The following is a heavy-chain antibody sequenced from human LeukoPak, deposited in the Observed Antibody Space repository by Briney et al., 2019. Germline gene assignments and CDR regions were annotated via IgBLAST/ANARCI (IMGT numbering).Heavy chain of an antibody. CDR3: AKGSGSYGKYPFDY. J-gene: IGHJ4*02. CDR1: GFTFTSYA. V-gene: IGHV3-23*01. Sequence: PGGSLRLSCAASGFTFTSYAMNWVRQAPGKGLEWVSGIVASGATTYYADSVKGRFTISRDNSKNTLYLQMNSLRAEDTAVYYCAKGSGSYGKYPFDYWGQGTLVTVSS. CDR2: IVASGATT. D-gene: IGHD1-26*01.